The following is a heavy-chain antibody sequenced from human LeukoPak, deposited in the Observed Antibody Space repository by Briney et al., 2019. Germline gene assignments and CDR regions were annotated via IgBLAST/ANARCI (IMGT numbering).Heavy chain of an antibody. CDR1: GFTFSSYW. D-gene: IGHD5-18*01. CDR2: IKQDGSEK. Sequence: GGSLRLSCAASGFTFSSYWMSWVRQAPGKGLEWVANIKQDGSEKYYVDSVKGRFTISRDNAKNSLYLQMNGLRAEDTAVYYCARDRYSYGYYLDYWGQGTLVTVSS. V-gene: IGHV3-7*01. J-gene: IGHJ4*02. CDR3: ARDRYSYGYYLDY.